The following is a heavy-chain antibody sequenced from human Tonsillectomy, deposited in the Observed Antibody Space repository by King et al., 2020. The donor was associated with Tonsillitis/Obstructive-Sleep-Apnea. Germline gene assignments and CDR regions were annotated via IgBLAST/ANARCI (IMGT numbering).Heavy chain of an antibody. V-gene: IGHV4-34*01. D-gene: IGHD3-3*01. CDR3: ARVGVTIFGVVKAFDI. CDR1: GGSFSGYY. Sequence: VQLQQWGAGLLKPSETLSLTCGVYGGSFSGYYWSWIRQPPGKGLEWIGEINHSGSTNYSPSLKTRVTISIDTSKNLFSLRLSSVTAADTAVYYCARVGVTIFGVVKAFDIWGQGTMVTVSS. J-gene: IGHJ3*02. CDR2: INHSGST.